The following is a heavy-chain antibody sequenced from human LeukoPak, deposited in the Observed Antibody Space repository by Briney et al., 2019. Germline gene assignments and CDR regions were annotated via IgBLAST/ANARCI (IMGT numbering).Heavy chain of an antibody. V-gene: IGHV3-30*18. Sequence: GGSLRLSCAASGFTFSSYGMHWFRQAPGKGLEWVAVISYDGSNKYYADSVKGRFTISRDNSKNTLYLQMNSLRAEDTAVYYCAKVLGRYYFDYWGQGTLVTVSS. D-gene: IGHD1-1*01. CDR1: GFTFSSYG. J-gene: IGHJ4*02. CDR3: AKVLGRYYFDY. CDR2: ISYDGSNK.